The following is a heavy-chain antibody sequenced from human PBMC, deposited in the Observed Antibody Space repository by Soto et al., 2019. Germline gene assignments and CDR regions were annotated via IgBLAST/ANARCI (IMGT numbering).Heavy chain of an antibody. Sequence: QVQLVESGGGVVQPGRSLRLSCAASGFTFSRNGMHWVRQAPGKGLEWVAIIWYDGSNKYYTDSVKGRFTISRDNSKNTLYLQMNSLRVEATAMYYCARWNLVGPTIDAFDLWGQGTMVTVSS. J-gene: IGHJ3*01. V-gene: IGHV3-33*01. CDR1: GFTFSRNG. D-gene: IGHD1-26*01. CDR3: ARWNLVGPTIDAFDL. CDR2: IWYDGSNK.